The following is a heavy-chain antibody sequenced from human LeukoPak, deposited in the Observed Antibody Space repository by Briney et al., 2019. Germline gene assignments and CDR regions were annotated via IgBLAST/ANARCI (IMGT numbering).Heavy chain of an antibody. CDR3: ARDLWRDYYGSGSVNWFDP. CDR1: GYSISSGSY. D-gene: IGHD3-10*01. J-gene: IGHJ5*02. V-gene: IGHV4-38-2*02. CDR2: IYHSGST. Sequence: SETLSLTRAVSGYSISSGSYWGWIRQPPGKGLEWIGSIYHSGSTYYNPSLKSRATISVDTSKNQFSLKLSSVTAADTAVYYCARDLWRDYYGSGSVNWFDPWGPGTLVTASS.